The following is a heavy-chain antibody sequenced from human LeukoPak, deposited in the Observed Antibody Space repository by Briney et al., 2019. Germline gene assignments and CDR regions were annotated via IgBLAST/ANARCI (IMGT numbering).Heavy chain of an antibody. V-gene: IGHV3-9*01. J-gene: IGHJ5*02. CDR1: GFTFDDYA. CDR3: AKDMGSIVGAPGS. CDR2: ISWNSGSI. D-gene: IGHD1-26*01. Sequence: GRSLRLSCAASGFTFDDYAMHWVRQAPGKGPEWVSGISWNSGSIGYADSVKGRFTISRDNAKNSLYLQMNSLRTEDTALYYCAKDMGSIVGAPGSWGQGTLVTVSS.